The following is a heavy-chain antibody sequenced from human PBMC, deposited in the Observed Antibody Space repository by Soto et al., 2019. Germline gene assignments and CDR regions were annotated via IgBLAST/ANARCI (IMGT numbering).Heavy chain of an antibody. CDR3: ARHSPAYRSIPGLFDY. V-gene: IGHV4-59*08. CDR2: IYYNGST. CDR1: GGSVSSDY. Sequence: PSETLSLTCSVSGGSVSSDYWSWIREAPGKALEWIGYIYYNGSTYYNPSLKSRVTTSVDTSKNQFSLKLSSVTAADTAVYYCARHSPAYRSIPGLFDYWGQGTLVTVSS. D-gene: IGHD6-13*01. J-gene: IGHJ4*02.